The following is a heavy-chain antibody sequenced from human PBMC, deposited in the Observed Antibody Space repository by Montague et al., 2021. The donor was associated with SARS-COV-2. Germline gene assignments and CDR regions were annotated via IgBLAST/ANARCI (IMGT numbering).Heavy chain of an antibody. V-gene: IGHV4-39*01. D-gene: IGHD4-23*01. J-gene: IGHJ2*01. CDR3: ARHVDPCGGNCRIWYFDL. CDR1: GGSISSNLFY. CDR2: ISYTGST. Sequence: SETLSLTCTVSGGSISSNLFYWGWIRQTPGKALERIGDISYTGSTYYNPSLKSRVTVAVDTSTNQFSLRLSSLTAADTAMYYCARHVDPCGGNCRIWYFDLWGRGSLVTVSS.